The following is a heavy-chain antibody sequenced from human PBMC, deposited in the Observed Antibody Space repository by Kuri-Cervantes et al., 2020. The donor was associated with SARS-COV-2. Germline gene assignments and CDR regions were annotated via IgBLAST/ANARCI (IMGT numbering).Heavy chain of an antibody. CDR3: ARERVVGATYRPPYNWFDP. V-gene: IGHV1-46*03. J-gene: IGHJ5*02. D-gene: IGHD1-26*01. CDR2: INPSGGST. CDR1: GYTFTGYY. Sequence: ASVKVSCKASGYTFTGYYMHWVRQAPGQGLEWMGIINPSGGSTSYAQKFQGRVTMTRDTSTSTVYMELSSLRSEDTAVYYCARERVVGATYRPPYNWFDPWGQGTLVTVSS.